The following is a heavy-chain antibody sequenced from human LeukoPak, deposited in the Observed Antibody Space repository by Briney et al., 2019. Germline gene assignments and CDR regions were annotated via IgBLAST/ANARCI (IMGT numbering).Heavy chain of an antibody. V-gene: IGHV1-46*01. Sequence: GSVKVSCKASGYTFTSYYMHWVRQAPGQGVEWVGIINPSGGSTRYAQKVQGRVPMTRDTSTSTVYMELRSLRSEDRAVYYCARDLIAVPGFDYWGQGTLVTVSS. CDR1: GYTFTSYY. CDR2: INPSGGST. CDR3: ARDLIAVPGFDY. D-gene: IGHD6-19*01. J-gene: IGHJ4*02.